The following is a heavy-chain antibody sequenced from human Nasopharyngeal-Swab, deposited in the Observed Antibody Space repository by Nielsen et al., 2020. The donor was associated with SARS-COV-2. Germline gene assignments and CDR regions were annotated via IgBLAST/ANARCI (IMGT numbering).Heavy chain of an antibody. CDR3: ARGFIVATIFHYYYYMDV. J-gene: IGHJ6*03. Sequence: WVRQAPGQGLEWMGWMNPSSGNTGYAQKFQGRVTMTRNTSISTAYMELSSLRSEDTAVYYCARGFIVATIFHYYYYMDVWGKGTTVTVSS. D-gene: IGHD5-12*01. CDR2: MNPSSGNT. V-gene: IGHV1-8*01.